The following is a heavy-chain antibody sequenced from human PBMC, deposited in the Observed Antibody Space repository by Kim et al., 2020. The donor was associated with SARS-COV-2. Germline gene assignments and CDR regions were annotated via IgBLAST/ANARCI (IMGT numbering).Heavy chain of an antibody. CDR1: GFTVSSNY. J-gene: IGHJ4*02. CDR2: IYSGGST. Sequence: GGSLRLSCAASGFTVSSNYMSWVRQAPGKGLEWVSVIYSGGSTYYADSVKGRFTISRDNSKNTLYLQMNSLRAEDTAVYYCASSVVVTAMDYWGQGTLVTVSS. V-gene: IGHV3-53*01. CDR3: ASSVVVTAMDY. D-gene: IGHD2-21*02.